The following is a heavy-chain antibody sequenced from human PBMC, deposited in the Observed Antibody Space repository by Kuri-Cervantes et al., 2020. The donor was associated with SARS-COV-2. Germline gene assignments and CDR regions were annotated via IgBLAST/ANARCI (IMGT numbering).Heavy chain of an antibody. CDR2: IRYDGSNK. CDR3: AKVRMWETNYVQD. V-gene: IGHV3-30*02. Sequence: GGSLRLSCATSGFTFSSYGMHWVRQASGKGLAWVAFIRYDGSNKYYADSVKGRFTISRDNSKNTLYMQMNSLRAEDTAVYYCAKVRMWETNYVQDWGQGTLVTVSS. J-gene: IGHJ1*01. CDR1: GFTFSSYG. D-gene: IGHD1-26*01.